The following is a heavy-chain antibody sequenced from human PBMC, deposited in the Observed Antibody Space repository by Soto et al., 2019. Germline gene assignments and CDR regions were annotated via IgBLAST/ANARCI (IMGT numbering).Heavy chain of an antibody. Sequence: PSQTLSLTCAISGDSVSSSSAAWNWIRQSPSRGLEWLGRTYYRSKWYNEYAVSVRSRVTINPDASKNQFSLQLNSVTAEDTAVYYCARERSERKEGYNRLTGLDDWGQGTLVIVSS. D-gene: IGHD1-1*01. CDR2: TYYRSKWYN. CDR1: GDSVSSSSAA. V-gene: IGHV6-1*01. CDR3: ARERSERKEGYNRLTGLDD. J-gene: IGHJ4*02.